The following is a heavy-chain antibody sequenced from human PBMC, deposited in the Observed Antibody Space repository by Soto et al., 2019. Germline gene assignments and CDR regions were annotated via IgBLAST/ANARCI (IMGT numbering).Heavy chain of an antibody. CDR3: AKDILYSRSPSFDY. CDR1: VFTFDDYA. CDR2: ISWNSGTR. Sequence: PGGSLRLSCAASVFTFDDYAIHWVRQAPGKGLEWVSGISWNSGTRGYADSVKGRFTISRDNAKNSLYLQMNSLRAEDTALYYCAKDILYSRSPSFDYWGQGTLVTVSS. V-gene: IGHV3-9*01. J-gene: IGHJ4*02. D-gene: IGHD6-6*01.